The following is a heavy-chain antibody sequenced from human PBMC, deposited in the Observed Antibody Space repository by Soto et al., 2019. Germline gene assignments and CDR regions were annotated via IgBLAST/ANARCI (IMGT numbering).Heavy chain of an antibody. J-gene: IGHJ4*02. D-gene: IGHD3-3*01. Sequence: GGSLRLSCAASGFTFSSYGMHWVRQAPGKGLEWVSSISSSSSYIYYADSVKGRFTIFRDDSKNTLYLQMNSLRAEDTAVYYCAGGLLRGPLDYCGPGTLVTVSS. V-gene: IGHV3-21*04. CDR3: AGGLLRGPLDY. CDR2: ISSSSSYI. CDR1: GFTFSSYG.